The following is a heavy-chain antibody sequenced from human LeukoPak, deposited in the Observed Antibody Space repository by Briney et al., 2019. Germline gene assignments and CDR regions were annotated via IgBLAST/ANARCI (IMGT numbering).Heavy chain of an antibody. J-gene: IGHJ4*02. D-gene: IGHD3-16*01. CDR3: VRSMRGGI. CDR1: GASISSHY. V-gene: IGHV4-59*08. CDR2: IYYDGST. Sequence: SETLSLTCTVSGASISSHYWSWVRQPPGKGLEWIEYIYYDGSTNYNPSLETRVTISVDASKQQFSLKLSSVTAADTAMYHCVRSMRGGIWGQGTLVTVST.